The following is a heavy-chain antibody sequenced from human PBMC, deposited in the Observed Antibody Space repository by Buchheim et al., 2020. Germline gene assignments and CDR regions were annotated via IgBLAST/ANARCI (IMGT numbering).Heavy chain of an antibody. V-gene: IGHV4-4*07. CDR2: LSASGNT. CDR1: GGSISNYY. Sequence: QVQLQESGPGLVKPSETLSLTCTVSGGSISNYYCTWIRQPAGKGLEWIGRLSASGNTNYNPSLKSRVTLSMITSNKQISLQLTSVTAADSAVYYCARNPAGVALNWFDPWGQGTL. CDR3: ARNPAGVALNWFDP. D-gene: IGHD2-2*01. J-gene: IGHJ5*02.